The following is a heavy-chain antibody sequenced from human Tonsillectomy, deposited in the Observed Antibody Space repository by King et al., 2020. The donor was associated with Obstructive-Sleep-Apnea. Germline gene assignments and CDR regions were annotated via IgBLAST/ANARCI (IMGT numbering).Heavy chain of an antibody. D-gene: IGHD6-13*01. J-gene: IGHJ5*02. V-gene: IGHV3-23*04. CDR2: IRGSGDGT. Sequence: VQLVESGGGLVQPGGSLRLSCVASGFTFSSYAMTWVRQAPGKGLEWVSGIRGSGDGTHYADSVKGRFTISRDNSKNTLYLQMNSLRAEDTATYHCAKDTSSSYSPRFDPWGQGTLVTVSS. CDR3: AKDTSSSYSPRFDP. CDR1: GFTFSSYA.